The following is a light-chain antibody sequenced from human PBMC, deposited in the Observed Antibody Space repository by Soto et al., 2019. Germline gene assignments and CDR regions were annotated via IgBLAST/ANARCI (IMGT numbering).Light chain of an antibody. Sequence: IVFTQSPGTLSLSPGARATLSCRASQSVSSSYLAWYQQKPGQPPRLLIYDASSRPTDIPASFGGSGFGTDFTLTISSLEPADAAVYYCQQRSNWPTITFGHGTRLEIK. V-gene: IGKV3D-20*02. CDR3: QQRSNWPTIT. CDR2: DAS. J-gene: IGKJ5*01. CDR1: QSVSSSY.